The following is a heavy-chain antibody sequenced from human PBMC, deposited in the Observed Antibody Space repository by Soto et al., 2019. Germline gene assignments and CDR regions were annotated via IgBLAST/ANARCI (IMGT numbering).Heavy chain of an antibody. CDR2: ISAYNGNT. CDR1: GYTFTSYG. J-gene: IGHJ4*02. Sequence: ASVKVSCKASGYTFTSYGISWVRQAPGQGLEWMGWISAYNGNTNYAQKLQGRVTMTTDTSTSTAYMELRSLRSDDTAVYYCAREGDYGGNSDYYFDYWGQGTLVTVSS. CDR3: AREGDYGGNSDYYFDY. V-gene: IGHV1-18*01. D-gene: IGHD4-17*01.